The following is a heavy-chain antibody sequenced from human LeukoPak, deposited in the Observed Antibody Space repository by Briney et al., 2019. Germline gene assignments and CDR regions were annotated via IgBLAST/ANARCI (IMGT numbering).Heavy chain of an antibody. J-gene: IGHJ4*02. D-gene: IGHD6-19*01. Sequence: ASVKVSCKASGYTFTSYGISWLRQAPGQGLEWMGWISAYNGNTNYAQKLQGRVTMTTDTSTSTAYMELRSLRSDDTAVYYCARSLNPNDDSSGWYDYWGQGTLVTVSS. CDR2: ISAYNGNT. CDR1: GYTFTSYG. CDR3: ARSLNPNDDSSGWYDY. V-gene: IGHV1-18*01.